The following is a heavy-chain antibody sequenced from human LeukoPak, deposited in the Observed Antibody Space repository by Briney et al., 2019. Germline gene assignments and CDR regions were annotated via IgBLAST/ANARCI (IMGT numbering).Heavy chain of an antibody. D-gene: IGHD3-22*01. CDR2: ISYDGSNK. CDR1: GFTFSSYA. J-gene: IGHJ4*02. V-gene: IGHV3-30*01. Sequence: GGSLRLSCAASGFTFSSYAKHWVRQAPGKGLEWVAVISYDGSNKYYADSVKGRFTISRDNSKNTLYLQMNSLRAEDTAVYYCARYTMIFDYWGQGTLVTVSS. CDR3: ARYTMIFDY.